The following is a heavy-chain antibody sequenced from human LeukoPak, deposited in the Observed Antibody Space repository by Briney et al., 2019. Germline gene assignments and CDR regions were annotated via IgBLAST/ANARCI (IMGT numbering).Heavy chain of an antibody. V-gene: IGHV4-34*01. Sequence: PSETLSLTCAVYGGSLSGYYWSWIRQPPGKGLEWIGEINHSGSTNYNPSLKSRVTISIDPSKHQFSLKLSSMTAADTAVYYCARVLGTYFDYWGQGTLVTVSS. D-gene: IGHD7-27*01. J-gene: IGHJ4*02. CDR3: ARVLGTYFDY. CDR1: GGSLSGYY. CDR2: INHSGST.